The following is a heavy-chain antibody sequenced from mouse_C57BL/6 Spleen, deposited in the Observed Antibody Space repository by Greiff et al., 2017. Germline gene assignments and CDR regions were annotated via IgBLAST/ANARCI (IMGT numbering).Heavy chain of an antibody. CDR1: GYTFTSYW. D-gene: IGHD1-1*01. CDR2: IDPSDSYT. J-gene: IGHJ2*01. V-gene: IGHV1-50*01. CDR3: ARNYGSSWDY. Sequence: QVQLQQPGAELVKPGASVKLSCKASGYTFTSYWMQWVQQRPGQGLEWIGEIDPSDSYTNYNQKFKGKATLTVDTSYSTAYMQLSSLTSEDSAVYYCARNYGSSWDYWGQGTTLTVSS.